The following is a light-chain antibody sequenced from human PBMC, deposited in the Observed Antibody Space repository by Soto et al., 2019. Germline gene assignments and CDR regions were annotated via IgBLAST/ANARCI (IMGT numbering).Light chain of an antibody. CDR2: AAS. CDR1: QSISSY. Sequence: DIEMTQSPSSLSSSGGDIFTITCRASQSISSYLNWYQQEPGKAPKLLIYAASSLQSGVPSRFSGSGSGTDFTLTISSLQPEDFATYYCQQANSFPWTFGQGTKVDIK. V-gene: IGKV1-39*01. J-gene: IGKJ1*01. CDR3: QQANSFPWT.